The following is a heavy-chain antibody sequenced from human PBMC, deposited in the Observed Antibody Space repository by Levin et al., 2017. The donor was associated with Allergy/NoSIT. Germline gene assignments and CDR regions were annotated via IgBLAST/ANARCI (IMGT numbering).Heavy chain of an antibody. CDR3: ARDHCSSTSCYGGDAFDI. J-gene: IGHJ3*02. CDR1: GYTFTGYY. V-gene: IGHV1-2*06. D-gene: IGHD2-2*01. CDR2: INPNSGGT. Sequence: ASVKVSCKASGYTFTGYYMHWVRQAPGQGLEWMGRINPNSGGTNYAQKFQGRVTMTRDTSISTAYMELSRLRSDDTAVYYCARDHCSSTSCYGGDAFDIWGQGTMVTVSS.